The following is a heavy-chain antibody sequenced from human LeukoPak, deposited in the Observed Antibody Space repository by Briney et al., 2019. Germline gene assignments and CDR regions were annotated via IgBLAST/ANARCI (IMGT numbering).Heavy chain of an antibody. CDR1: GGSISSYY. D-gene: IGHD3-22*01. J-gene: IGHJ4*02. Sequence: SETLSLTCTVSGGSISSYYWSWLRQPPGKGLEWIGYIYYSGSTNYNPSLKSRVTISVDTSKNQFSLKLSSVTAADTAVYYCARHRGGTGYYDSSGYFDYWGQGTLVTVSS. V-gene: IGHV4-59*08. CDR2: IYYSGST. CDR3: ARHRGGTGYYDSSGYFDY.